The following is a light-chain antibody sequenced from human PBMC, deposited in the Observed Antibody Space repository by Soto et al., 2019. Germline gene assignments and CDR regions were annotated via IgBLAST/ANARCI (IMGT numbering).Light chain of an antibody. CDR1: SSDFGSYNL. V-gene: IGLV2-23*01. J-gene: IGLJ1*01. CDR3: CSYAGSSTYV. Sequence: PASVSGSPGQSITISCTGTSSDFGSYNLVSWYQQHPGKAPKLMIYEDSKRPSGVSNRFSGSKTGNTASLTISGLQAEDDADYYCCSYAGSSTYVFGTGTKVTVL. CDR2: EDS.